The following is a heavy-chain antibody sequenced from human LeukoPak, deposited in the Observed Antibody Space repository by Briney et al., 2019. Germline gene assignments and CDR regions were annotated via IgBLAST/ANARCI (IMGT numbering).Heavy chain of an antibody. D-gene: IGHD6-6*01. CDR3: ARGGVAAARGCYRTLDY. Sequence: PGRSLRLFCEASGFNFSSYGMHWVRPAPGKGLEWVAVIWYDGSNKYYADSVKGRFTISRDKSKNTVYLQMNSLRAEDTAVYYCARGGVAAARGCYRTLDYWGQGTLVTVSS. V-gene: IGHV3-33*01. CDR2: IWYDGSNK. CDR1: GFNFSSYG. J-gene: IGHJ4*02.